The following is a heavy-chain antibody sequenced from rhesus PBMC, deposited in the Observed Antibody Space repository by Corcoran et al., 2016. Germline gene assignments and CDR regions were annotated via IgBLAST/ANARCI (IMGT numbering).Heavy chain of an antibody. Sequence: QVQLQESGPGLVKPSETLSLTCAVSGGSISSNYWSWIRQPPGKGLEWIGRIYASSGSPSYTPSLTSRVTLSPDTSQNQFSLKLSSVTAADTAVYYCARARPYSSSHFDYWGQGVLVTVSS. CDR1: GGSISSNY. V-gene: IGHV4-147*01. D-gene: IGHD6-43*01. CDR3: ARARPYSSSHFDY. CDR2: IYASSGSP. J-gene: IGHJ4*01.